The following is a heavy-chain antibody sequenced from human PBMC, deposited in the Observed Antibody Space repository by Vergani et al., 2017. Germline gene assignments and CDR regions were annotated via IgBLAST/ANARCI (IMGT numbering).Heavy chain of an antibody. D-gene: IGHD3-10*01. J-gene: IGHJ6*02. Sequence: EVQLVESGGGLVKPGGSLRLSCAASGSTYSACPITWVCQAPGKGLGWGSAISARDPSTYNADSVKVRFTISRDNSKNMLYLQMNSLRAEDTAVYYCARDRYYLGSGSYPYFYYHGLCVWGQGTAVTGSS. V-gene: IGHV3-23*04. CDR1: GSTYSACP. CDR3: ARDRYYLGSGSYPYFYYHGLCV. CDR2: ISARDPST.